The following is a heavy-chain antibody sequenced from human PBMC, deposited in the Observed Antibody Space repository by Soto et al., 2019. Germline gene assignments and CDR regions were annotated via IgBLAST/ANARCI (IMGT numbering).Heavy chain of an antibody. D-gene: IGHD3-22*01. CDR3: ARDSGEHYSSGNDAFDI. CDR1: GGSISSGGYY. V-gene: IGHV4-31*03. CDR2: IYYSGST. Sequence: SETLSLTCTVSGGSISSGGYYWSWIRQHPGKGLEWIGYIYYSGSTYYNPSLKSRVTISVDTSKNQFSLKLSSVTAADTAVYYCARDSGEHYSSGNDAFDIWGQGTMVTVSS. J-gene: IGHJ3*02.